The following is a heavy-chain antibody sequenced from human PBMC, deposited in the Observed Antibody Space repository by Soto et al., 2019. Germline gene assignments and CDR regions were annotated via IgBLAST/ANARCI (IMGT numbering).Heavy chain of an antibody. CDR1: GYAFTFYI. J-gene: IGHJ3*02. CDR2: IDVDNDKP. CDR3: ARAGYYGSGSYYNDAFDI. V-gene: IGHV1-3*01. D-gene: IGHD3-10*01. Sequence: ASVKVSCKASGYAFTFYIIHWLRQAPGQGLEWMGWIDVDNDKPEYSQKFQDRVTITRNTSASTAYLELSSLRSEDTAVYYCARAGYYGSGSYYNDAFDIWGQGPMVTVSS.